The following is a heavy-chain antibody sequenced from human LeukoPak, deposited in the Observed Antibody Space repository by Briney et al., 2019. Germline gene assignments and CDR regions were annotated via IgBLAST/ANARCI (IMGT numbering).Heavy chain of an antibody. V-gene: IGHV3-74*01. CDR2: IIPEGSGS. J-gene: IGHJ3*01. Sequence: GGSLRLSCAASGFTFSAYWMHWVRQVPGEGLVWVSRIIPEGSGSDYADSVKGRFTISRDNAKNSFFLQMSSLRAEDTSVYYCVAGDWGARDSFDLWGRGTMVTVSS. D-gene: IGHD2-21*02. CDR1: GFTFSAYW. CDR3: VAGDWGARDSFDL.